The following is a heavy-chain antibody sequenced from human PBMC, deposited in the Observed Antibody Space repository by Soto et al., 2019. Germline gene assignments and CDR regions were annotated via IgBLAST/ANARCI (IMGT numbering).Heavy chain of an antibody. Sequence: SETLSLTCTVSGGSISSSSYYWGWIRQPPGKGLEWIGYIYYSGSTNYNPSLKSRLTISVDTSKNQFSLNLSSVTAADTAVYYCARWFDRWGQGTLVTVSS. J-gene: IGHJ5*02. CDR2: IYYSGST. CDR3: ARWFDR. V-gene: IGHV4-61*05. CDR1: GGSISSSSYY.